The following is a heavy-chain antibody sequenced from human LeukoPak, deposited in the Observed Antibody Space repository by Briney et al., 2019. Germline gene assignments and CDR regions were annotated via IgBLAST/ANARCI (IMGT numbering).Heavy chain of an antibody. J-gene: IGHJ4*02. CDR1: GFTFSTYT. Sequence: PGGSLRLSCAASGFTFSTYTMNWVRQAPGKGLEWVASISGSSTYIYYADSVKGRLSISRDNAKNSLYLQVNSLRAEDTAVYYCATPSESGELGYWGQGTLVTVSS. CDR3: ATPSESGELGY. V-gene: IGHV3-21*01. CDR2: ISGSSTYI. D-gene: IGHD1-7*01.